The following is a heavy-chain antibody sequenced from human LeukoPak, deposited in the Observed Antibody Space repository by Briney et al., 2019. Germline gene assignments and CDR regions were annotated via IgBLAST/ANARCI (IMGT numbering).Heavy chain of an antibody. V-gene: IGHV4-30-2*01. D-gene: IGHD3-10*01. Sequence: SETLSLTCAVSGGSISSGGYSWGWIRQPPGKGLEWIGYIYHSGSTYYNPSLKSRVTISVDRSKNQFSLKLSSVTAADTAVYYCARGVRGRYFDYWGQGTLVTVSS. CDR3: ARGVRGRYFDY. CDR1: GGSISSGGYS. CDR2: IYHSGST. J-gene: IGHJ4*02.